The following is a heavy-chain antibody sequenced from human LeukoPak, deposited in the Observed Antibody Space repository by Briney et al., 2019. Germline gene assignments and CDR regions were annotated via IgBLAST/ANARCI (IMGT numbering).Heavy chain of an antibody. CDR1: GGSISSSSYY. J-gene: IGHJ5*02. CDR2: IYYSGST. CDR3: ASEGYSSGWTGNYWWFDP. V-gene: IGHV4-39*01. D-gene: IGHD6-19*01. Sequence: SETLSLTCTVSGGSISSSSYYWGWIRQPPGKGLEWIGSIYYSGSTYYNPSLRSRVTISVDTSKNQFSLKLSSVTAADTAVYYCASEGYSSGWTGNYWWFDPWGQGTLVTVSS.